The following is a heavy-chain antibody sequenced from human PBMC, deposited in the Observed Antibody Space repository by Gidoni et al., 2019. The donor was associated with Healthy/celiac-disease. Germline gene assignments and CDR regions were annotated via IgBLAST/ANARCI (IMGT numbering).Heavy chain of an antibody. Sequence: VQPGRSLRLSCAASGFTFSRYAMHWVRQAPGKGLEWVEVISNDGSNKYYADSVKGRFTISRDNSKNTLYLQMNSLRAEDTAVYYCARAPTVAGIDYWGQGTLVTVSS. J-gene: IGHJ4*02. CDR1: GFTFSRYA. V-gene: IGHV3-30-3*01. CDR2: ISNDGSNK. CDR3: ARAPTVAGIDY. D-gene: IGHD6-19*01.